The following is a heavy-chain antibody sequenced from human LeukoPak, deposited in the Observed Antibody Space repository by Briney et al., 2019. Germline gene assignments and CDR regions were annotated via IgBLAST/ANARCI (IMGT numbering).Heavy chain of an antibody. Sequence: SQTLSLTCTVSGGSISSGSYYWSWIRQPAGKGLEWIVRIYTSGSTYHNPSLNSRVTISVDTSKNQFSLKLSSVTAADTAVDYCARVPRYSPRGYYYYMDVWGKGTTVTVSS. D-gene: IGHD1-1*01. CDR1: GGSISSGSYY. CDR3: ARVPRYSPRGYYYYMDV. V-gene: IGHV4-61*02. J-gene: IGHJ6*03. CDR2: IYTSGST.